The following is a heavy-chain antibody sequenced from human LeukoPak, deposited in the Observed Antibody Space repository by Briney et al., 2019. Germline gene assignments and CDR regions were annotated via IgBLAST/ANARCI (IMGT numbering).Heavy chain of an antibody. CDR1: GFTFSSYA. V-gene: IGHV3-23*01. Sequence: GGSLRLSCAASGFTFSSYAMSWVRQAPGKGLEWVSAISGSGGSTYYADSVKGRFTISRDNAKSSLYLQMNSLRAEDTAVYYCARSGAVAGNLAYWGQGTLVTVSS. CDR3: ARSGAVAGNLAY. J-gene: IGHJ4*02. CDR2: ISGSGGST. D-gene: IGHD6-19*01.